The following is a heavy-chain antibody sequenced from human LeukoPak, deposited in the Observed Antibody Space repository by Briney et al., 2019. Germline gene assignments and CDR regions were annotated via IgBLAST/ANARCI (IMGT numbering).Heavy chain of an antibody. V-gene: IGHV3-23*01. CDR1: GFTFTTYA. CDR3: AKTRVVRGVTNYYFDY. J-gene: IGHJ4*02. D-gene: IGHD3-10*01. CDR2: ISGSGGGT. Sequence: GGSLRLSCSASGFTFTTYAMSWVRQAPGKGLEWVSTISGSGGGTYYADSVKGRFTISRDNSKNTLYLQMNSLRAEDTAVYYCAKTRVVRGVTNYYFDYWGQGTLVTVSS.